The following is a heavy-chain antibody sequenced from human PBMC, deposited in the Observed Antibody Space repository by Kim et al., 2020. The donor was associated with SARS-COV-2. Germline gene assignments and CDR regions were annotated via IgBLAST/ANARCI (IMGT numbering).Heavy chain of an antibody. D-gene: IGHD1-1*01. CDR2: ISYDGSNK. CDR1: GFTFSSYA. J-gene: IGHJ3*02. CDR3: ARAGGGTRVSRTHAFDI. Sequence: GGSLRLSCAASGFTFSSYAMHWVRQAPGKGLEWVAVISYDGSNKYYADSVKGRFTISRDNSKNTLYLQMNSLRAEDTAVYYCARAGGGTRVSRTHAFDIWGQGTMVTVSS. V-gene: IGHV3-30*04.